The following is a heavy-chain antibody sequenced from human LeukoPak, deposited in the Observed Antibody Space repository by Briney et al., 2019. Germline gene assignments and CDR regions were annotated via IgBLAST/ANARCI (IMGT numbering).Heavy chain of an antibody. CDR3: ARDLSRLHWFDP. CDR1: GGSISNGGHY. CDR2: IYYTGKI. J-gene: IGHJ5*02. V-gene: IGHV4-30-4*08. Sequence: PSETLSLTCTVSGGSISNGGHYWSWIRQHPEKGLEWIAYIYYTGKINYNPSLKSRFTMSVDTSKNQFSLKLNSVTAADTAVYYCARDLSRLHWFDPWGQGILVTVSS. D-gene: IGHD3-9*01.